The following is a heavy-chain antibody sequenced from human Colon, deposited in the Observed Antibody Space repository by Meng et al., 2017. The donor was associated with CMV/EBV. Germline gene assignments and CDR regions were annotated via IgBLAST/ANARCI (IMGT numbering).Heavy chain of an antibody. CDR3: AKGDSDSGIFHAFDV. CDR2: ISGGGGRT. CDR1: GFTFSSFA. Sequence: GGSLRLSCIASGFTFSSFAMNWVRQAPGKGVEWVSVISGGGGRTHYADSVKGRFTISRDRSKNTLYLQMNSLRAEDTAVYYCAKGDSDSGIFHAFDVWGQGTVVTVSS. D-gene: IGHD3-10*01. V-gene: IGHV3-23*01. J-gene: IGHJ3*01.